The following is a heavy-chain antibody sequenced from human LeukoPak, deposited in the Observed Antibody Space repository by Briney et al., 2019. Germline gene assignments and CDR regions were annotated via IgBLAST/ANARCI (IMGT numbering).Heavy chain of an antibody. CDR1: GFTFGDYA. J-gene: IGHJ4*02. V-gene: IGHV3-49*04. CDR2: IRSKAYGSTT. Sequence: PGGSLRLSCTASGFTFGDYAMSWVRQAPGKGLEWVGFIRSKAYGSTTEYAASVKGRFTISRDDSKSIAYLQMNSLKTEDTAVYYCTRVYDYVWGSYRPRREYYFDYWGQGTLVTVSS. D-gene: IGHD3-16*02. CDR3: TRVYDYVWGSYRPRREYYFDY.